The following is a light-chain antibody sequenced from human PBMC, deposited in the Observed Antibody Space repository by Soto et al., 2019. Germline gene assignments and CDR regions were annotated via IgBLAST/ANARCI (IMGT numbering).Light chain of an antibody. CDR2: EVS. CDR1: SSDVGGYNY. J-gene: IGLJ1*01. Sequence: QSALTQPASVSGSPGQSITISCTGTSSDVGGYNYVSWYQQHPGKAPKLVIYEVSNRPSGVSNRFSGSKSGNTASLTISGLQADDEADYYCSSYTSSSTLYVFGTGTKGTVL. CDR3: SSYTSSSTLYV. V-gene: IGLV2-14*01.